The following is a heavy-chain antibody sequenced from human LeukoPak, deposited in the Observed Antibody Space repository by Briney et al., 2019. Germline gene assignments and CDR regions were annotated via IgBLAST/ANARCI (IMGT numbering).Heavy chain of an antibody. CDR2: IKQDGSEK. D-gene: IGHD2-21*01. V-gene: IGHV3-7*03. J-gene: IGHJ6*03. Sequence: GGSLRLSCAASGFTFSSYWMSWVRQAPGKGLEWVANIKQDGSEKYYVDSVKGRFTISRDNAKNTLYLQMNSLRAEDTAVYYCAKGRAYCGGDCYPYYYYYMDVWGKGTTVTVSS. CDR1: GFTFSSYW. CDR3: AKGRAYCGGDCYPYYYYYMDV.